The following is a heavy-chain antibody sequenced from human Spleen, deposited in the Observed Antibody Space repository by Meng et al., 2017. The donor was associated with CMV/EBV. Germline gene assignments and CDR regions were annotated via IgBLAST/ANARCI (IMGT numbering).Heavy chain of an antibody. V-gene: IGHV3-21*01. Sequence: GESLKISCAASGFTFSSYSMNWVRQAPGKGLEWVSSISSSSSYIYYADSVKGRFTISRDNAKNSLYLQMNSLRAEDTAVYYCAKDKYSSGWYGFDYWGQGTLVTVSS. CDR2: ISSSSSYI. D-gene: IGHD6-19*01. CDR3: AKDKYSSGWYGFDY. J-gene: IGHJ4*02. CDR1: GFTFSSYS.